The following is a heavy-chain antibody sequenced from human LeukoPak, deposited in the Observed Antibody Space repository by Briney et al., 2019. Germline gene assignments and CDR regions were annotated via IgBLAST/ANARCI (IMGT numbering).Heavy chain of an antibody. CDR2: ISAYNGNT. V-gene: IGHV1-18*01. D-gene: IGHD3-22*01. CDR1: GYTFISYG. J-gene: IGHJ3*02. Sequence: ASVKVSCKASGYTFISYGISWVRQAPGQGLEWMGWISAYNGNTKYAQKFQGRVTVTTDTSTSTAYMELRSLRSDDTAVYYCARPQPDYYYDSSGYYYGPHGAFDIWGQGTMVTVSS. CDR3: ARPQPDYYYDSSGYYYGPHGAFDI.